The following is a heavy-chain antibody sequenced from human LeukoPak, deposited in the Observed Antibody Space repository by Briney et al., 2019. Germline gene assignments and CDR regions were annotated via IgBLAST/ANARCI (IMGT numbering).Heavy chain of an antibody. Sequence: SETLSLTCAVYGGSFSAYYWNWIRQPPGKGLEWIGEINHSGITNYNPSLKSRVTISVDTSKNQFSLKLTSMTAADTAVYYCARDEEGGSSWGQGTLVTVSS. CDR3: ARDEEGGSS. D-gene: IGHD2-15*01. J-gene: IGHJ5*02. V-gene: IGHV4-34*01. CDR1: GGSFSAYY. CDR2: INHSGIT.